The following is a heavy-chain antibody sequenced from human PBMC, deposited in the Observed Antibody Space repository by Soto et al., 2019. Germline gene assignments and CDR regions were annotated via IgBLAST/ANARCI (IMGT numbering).Heavy chain of an antibody. Sequence: EVQLLESGGGVVQPGGSLRLSCVASGFNFKKFAMSWVRQAPGEGLEWVSGISCCGGSTSYADSVQGRFSIARDDSTNTLSLQMNNLRVEDTAQYSCAKADGEQWLLPHLDKWGQGTLVTVS. CDR1: GFNFKKFA. CDR3: AKADGEQWLLPHLDK. CDR2: ISCCGGST. V-gene: IGHV3-23*01. D-gene: IGHD6-19*01. J-gene: IGHJ4*02.